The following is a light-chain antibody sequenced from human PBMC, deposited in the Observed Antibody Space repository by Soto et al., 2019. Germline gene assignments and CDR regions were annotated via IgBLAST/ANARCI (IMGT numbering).Light chain of an antibody. Sequence: QSVLTQPPSVSGAPGQRVTISCIGSISNVGAGYDVHWYQQLPGAAPRLLISGNNNRPSGVPDRFSGSKSGTSASLAIAGLQAEDEADYYCQSYDSSRSAVVFGGGTKLTVL. CDR1: ISNVGAGYD. CDR3: QSYDSSRSAVV. J-gene: IGLJ3*02. CDR2: GNN. V-gene: IGLV1-40*01.